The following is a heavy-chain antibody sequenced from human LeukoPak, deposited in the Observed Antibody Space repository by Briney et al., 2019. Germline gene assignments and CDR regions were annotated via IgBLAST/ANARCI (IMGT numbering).Heavy chain of an antibody. J-gene: IGHJ6*03. D-gene: IGHD3-3*01. Sequence: GASVKVSCKASGYTFTSYDINWVRQATGQGLEWMGWMNPNSGHTGYAQKFQGRVPMTRNTSISTAYMELSSLRSEDTAVYYCARGKRITIFGVVVGNYYYYYMDVWGKGTTVTVSS. CDR3: ARGKRITIFGVVVGNYYYYYMDV. CDR2: MNPNSGHT. V-gene: IGHV1-8*01. CDR1: GYTFTSYD.